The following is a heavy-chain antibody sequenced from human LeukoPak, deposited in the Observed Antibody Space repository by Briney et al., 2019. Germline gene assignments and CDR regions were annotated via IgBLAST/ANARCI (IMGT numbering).Heavy chain of an antibody. CDR1: GYTFTDYY. CDR3: ARADFLCSNSPTGLFDY. J-gene: IGHJ4*03. Sequence: GASVTVSCKASGYTFTDYYMHWVRQAPGPGFEWMGWININDGDTNYAQKFHGRVTMTRDRSISTDHMEVSTLRSDDTAVYSCARADFLCSNSPTGLFDYWGQGTLVTVSS. D-gene: IGHD2/OR15-2a*01. V-gene: IGHV1-2*02. CDR2: ININDGDT.